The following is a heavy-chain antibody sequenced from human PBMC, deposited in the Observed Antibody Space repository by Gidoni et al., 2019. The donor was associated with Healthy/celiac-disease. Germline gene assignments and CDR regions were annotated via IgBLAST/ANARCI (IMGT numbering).Heavy chain of an antibody. D-gene: IGHD6-6*01. J-gene: IGHJ6*02. V-gene: IGHV5-51*01. Sequence: EVQLVQSGAEVKKPGESLKISCKGSGYSFTSYWIGWVRQMPGKGLEWIGIIYPGDSDTRYSPSFQGQVTISADKSISTAYLQWSSLKASDTAMYYCARCPPYSSSSGYYYGMDVWGQGTTVTVSS. CDR3: ARCPPYSSSSGYYYGMDV. CDR1: GYSFTSYW. CDR2: IYPGDSDT.